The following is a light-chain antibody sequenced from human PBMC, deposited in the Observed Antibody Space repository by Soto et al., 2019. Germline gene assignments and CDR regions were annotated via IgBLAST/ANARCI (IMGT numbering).Light chain of an antibody. V-gene: IGKV1-9*01. CDR1: QGISSY. CDR2: AAS. J-gene: IGKJ5*01. CDR3: QQLNSYPIT. Sequence: DIQLTQSPSFLSASVGDRVTITCRASQGISSYLAWFQQKPGKAPELLIYAASTLQSGVPSRFSGSGSGTVFTLTISSLQPEDFATYYCQQLNSYPITFGQGTRLEIK.